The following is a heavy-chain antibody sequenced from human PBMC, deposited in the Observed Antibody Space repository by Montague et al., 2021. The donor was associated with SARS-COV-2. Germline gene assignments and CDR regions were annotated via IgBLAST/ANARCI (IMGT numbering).Heavy chain of an antibody. Sequence: SETLSLTRAVYGGSFSGNYWSWIRQPPGKGLEWIGEINHYGSTNYNPSLKSRVTMSVDTSKNQFSLKLSSVTAADTAVYYCVRGLPVTTLFYYFGMDVWGQGTTVTVSS. CDR3: VRGLPVTTLFYYFGMDV. D-gene: IGHD4-11*01. V-gene: IGHV4-34*01. J-gene: IGHJ6*02. CDR1: GGSFSGNY. CDR2: INHYGST.